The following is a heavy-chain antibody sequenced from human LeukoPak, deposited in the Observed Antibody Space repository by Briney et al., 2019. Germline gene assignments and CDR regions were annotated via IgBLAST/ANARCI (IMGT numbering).Heavy chain of an antibody. V-gene: IGHV4-34*01. J-gene: IGHJ3*02. CDR3: AISGNYFSRDAFDI. Sequence: SETLSLTCAVCGGSFSGYYWSWIRQPPGKGLEWIGKINHSGSTNYNPSLKSRVTISGDTSKHHFSLELRSVTAADTAVYYCAISGNYFSRDAFDIWGQGTMVTVSS. CDR1: GGSFSGYY. CDR2: INHSGST. D-gene: IGHD1-26*01.